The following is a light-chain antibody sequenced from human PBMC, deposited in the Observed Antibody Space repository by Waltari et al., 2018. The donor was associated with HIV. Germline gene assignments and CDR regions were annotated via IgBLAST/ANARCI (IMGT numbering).Light chain of an antibody. CDR3: AAWDDSLSGWV. J-gene: IGLJ3*02. Sequence: QSVLTQPPSASGTPGQRVTISCSGSSSNLGSHYLYWYQQLPGTTPKLLIYRNNQRPSGVPDRFSGSKSGTSASLAISGLRSEDEADYYCAAWDDSLSGWVFGGGTKLTVL. CDR2: RNN. V-gene: IGLV1-47*01. CDR1: SSNLGSHY.